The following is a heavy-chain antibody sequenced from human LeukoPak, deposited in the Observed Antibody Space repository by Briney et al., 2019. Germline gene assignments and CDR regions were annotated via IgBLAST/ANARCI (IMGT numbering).Heavy chain of an antibody. CDR1: GFTVSSNY. J-gene: IGHJ5*02. CDR3: ARDFRWAVAGTYPSGGWFDL. CDR2: IYSGGST. Sequence: PGGSLRLSCAASGFTVSSNYMSWVRQAPGKGLEWVSVIYSGGSTYYAESVEGRLYISRDNSKNTLYFKMNSMRAEDTAVYYCARDFRWAVAGTYPSGGWFDLWGQGTLVTVSS. D-gene: IGHD6-19*01. V-gene: IGHV3-53*01.